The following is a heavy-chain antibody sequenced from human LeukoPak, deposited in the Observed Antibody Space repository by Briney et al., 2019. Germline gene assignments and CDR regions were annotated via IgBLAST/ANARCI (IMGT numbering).Heavy chain of an antibody. D-gene: IGHD2-15*01. J-gene: IGHJ4*02. CDR1: GFTFSSYG. Sequence: GGSLRLSCATSGFTFSSYGMNWVRQAPGKGLEWISYISSRSSTIYYADSVKGRFTISRDNAKNSLFLQMNSLRDEDTAVYYCARGCSGGSCFGDFDYWGQGTLGTVSS. V-gene: IGHV3-48*02. CDR2: ISSRSSTI. CDR3: ARGCSGGSCFGDFDY.